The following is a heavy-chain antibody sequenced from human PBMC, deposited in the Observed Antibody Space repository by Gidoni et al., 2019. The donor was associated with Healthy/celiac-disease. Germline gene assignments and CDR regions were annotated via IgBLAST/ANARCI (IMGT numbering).Heavy chain of an antibody. J-gene: IGHJ6*02. Sequence: QVQLQQWGAGLLKPSETLSLTCAVYGGSFSGYYWSWIRQPPGKGLEWIGEINHSGSTNYNPSLKSRVTISVDTSKNQFSLKLSSVTAADTAVYYCARVHSTYYYGSGSYRARGYGMDVWGQGTTVTVSS. CDR3: ARVHSTYYYGSGSYRARGYGMDV. D-gene: IGHD3-10*01. CDR1: GGSFSGYY. V-gene: IGHV4-34*01. CDR2: INHSGST.